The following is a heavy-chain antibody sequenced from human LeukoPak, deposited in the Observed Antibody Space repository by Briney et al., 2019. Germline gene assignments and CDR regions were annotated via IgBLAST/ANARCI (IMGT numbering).Heavy chain of an antibody. V-gene: IGHV4-61*02. Sequence: SETLSLTCTVSGGSFSSRPYYWSWIRQPAGKGLEWIGRIYTSGDTDYNPSLKSRVAISVDTSKNQFSLQLSSLTASDTAVYYCARVGPYIEVDPWGQGTLVIVSS. CDR1: GGSFSSRPYY. D-gene: IGHD5-12*01. J-gene: IGHJ5*02. CDR2: IYTSGDT. CDR3: ARVGPYIEVDP.